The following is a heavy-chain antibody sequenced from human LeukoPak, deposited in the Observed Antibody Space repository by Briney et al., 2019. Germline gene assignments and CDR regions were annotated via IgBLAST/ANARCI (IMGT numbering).Heavy chain of an antibody. CDR1: GGTFSSYA. Sequence: SVKVSCKASGGTFSSYAISWVRQAPGQGLEWMGRIIPIFGIANYAQKFQGRVTITADKSTSIAYMELSSLRSEDTAVYYCARDVSIAAQSPPGRYWGQGTLVTVSS. V-gene: IGHV1-69*04. D-gene: IGHD6-6*01. CDR3: ARDVSIAAQSPPGRY. CDR2: IIPIFGIA. J-gene: IGHJ4*02.